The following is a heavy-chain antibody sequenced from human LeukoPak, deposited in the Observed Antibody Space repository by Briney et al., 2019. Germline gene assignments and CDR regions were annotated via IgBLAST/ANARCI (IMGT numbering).Heavy chain of an antibody. V-gene: IGHV3-15*01. CDR3: TTEAYSGSSPGY. D-gene: IGHD1-26*01. CDR2: IKSKTDGGTT. CDR1: GFTFSNAW. Sequence: GGSLRLSCAASGFTFSNAWMSWVRQAPGKGLEWVGRIKSKTDGGTTDYAAPVKGRFTILRDDSKNTLYLQMSSLKTEDTAVYYCTTEAYSGSSPGYWGQGTLVTVSS. J-gene: IGHJ4*02.